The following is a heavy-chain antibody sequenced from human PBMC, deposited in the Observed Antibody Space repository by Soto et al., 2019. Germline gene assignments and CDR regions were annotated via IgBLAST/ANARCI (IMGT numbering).Heavy chain of an antibody. CDR1: GGTFSSFH. CDR3: ARGPSSLGDD. CDR2: IIPILGIA. V-gene: IGHV1-69*02. D-gene: IGHD2-15*01. Sequence: QVQLVQSGAEVRKPGSSVKVSCKASGGTFSSFHITWVRQAPGQGLEWMGRIIPILGIANYAQRFQGRVTITADKSTNTAYMELNSLRSADTAMYYCARGPSSLGDDWRQGTLITVSS. J-gene: IGHJ4*02.